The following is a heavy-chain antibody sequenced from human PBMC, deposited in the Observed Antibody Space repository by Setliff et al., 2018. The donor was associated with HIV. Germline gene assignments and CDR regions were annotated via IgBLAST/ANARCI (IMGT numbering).Heavy chain of an antibody. CDR1: GFTFSSYG. V-gene: IGHV3-33*03. CDR2: IWYDGSSK. J-gene: IGHJ4*02. CDR3: AKNDDILTGFAN. Sequence: PGGSLRLSCAASGFTFSSYGMHWVRQAPGKGLEWVAIIWYDGSSKYYADSVKGRFTISRDNAKNSLYLQMNSLRAEDTAVYYCAKNDDILTGFANWGQGTLVTVSS. D-gene: IGHD3-9*01.